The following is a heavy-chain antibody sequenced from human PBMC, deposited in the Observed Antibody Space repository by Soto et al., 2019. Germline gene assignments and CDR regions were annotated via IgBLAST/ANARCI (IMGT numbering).Heavy chain of an antibody. Sequence: PGGSLRLSCAASGFTFCSYGMHWVRQAPGKGLEWVAVISYDGSNKYYADSVKGRFTISRDNSKNTLYLQMNSLRAEDTAVYYFAKVIFSDDFWSGPASQPFDYWGQGTLVTVSS. V-gene: IGHV3-30*18. CDR2: ISYDGSNK. J-gene: IGHJ4*02. CDR3: AKVIFSDDFWSGPASQPFDY. D-gene: IGHD3-3*01. CDR1: GFTFCSYG.